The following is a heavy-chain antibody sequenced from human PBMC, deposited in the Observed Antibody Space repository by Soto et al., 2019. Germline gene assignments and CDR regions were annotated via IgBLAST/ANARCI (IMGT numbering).Heavy chain of an antibody. CDR3: AHRRRGYNWDDGYFDY. Sequence: KESGPTLVKPTQTLTLTCPFSGFSISTSGVGVGWMRQPPGKALEWLAFTYWDDDNRYNPSLKSRLTVAKDTSKTLVVLLMTSMDPVDTATYYCAHRRRGYNWDDGYFDYWGQGTLVTVSS. CDR2: TYWDDDN. J-gene: IGHJ4*02. D-gene: IGHD1-20*01. V-gene: IGHV2-5*02. CDR1: GFSISTSGVG.